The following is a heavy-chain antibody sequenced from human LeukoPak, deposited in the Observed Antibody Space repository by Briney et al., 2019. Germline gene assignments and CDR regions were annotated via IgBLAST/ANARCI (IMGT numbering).Heavy chain of an antibody. V-gene: IGHV3-74*01. D-gene: IGHD6-19*01. CDR1: GFTFSTYW. CDR3: ARDSGRGWPGVSDY. J-gene: IGHJ4*02. Sequence: PGGSLRLSCAASGFTFSTYWMHWVRQAPGKGPVWVSRINSDGSSTTYADSVKGRFTISRDNAKNSLFLQMTSLRAEDTAVYYCARDSGRGWPGVSDYWGQGTLVTVSS. CDR2: INSDGSST.